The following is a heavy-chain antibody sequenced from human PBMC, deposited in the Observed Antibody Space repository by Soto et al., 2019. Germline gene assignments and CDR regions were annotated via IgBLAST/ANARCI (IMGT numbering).Heavy chain of an antibody. V-gene: IGHV4-31*03. CDR2: IYYSGST. CDR1: GGSISSGGYY. Sequence: PSETLSLTCTVSGGSISSGGYYWSWIRQHPGKGLEWIGYIYYSGSTYHNPSLKSRVTISVDTSKNQFTLQLSSVTAADTAVYYCARVCGGDCHYGMDVWGQGTTVTVSS. D-gene: IGHD2-21*02. J-gene: IGHJ6*02. CDR3: ARVCGGDCHYGMDV.